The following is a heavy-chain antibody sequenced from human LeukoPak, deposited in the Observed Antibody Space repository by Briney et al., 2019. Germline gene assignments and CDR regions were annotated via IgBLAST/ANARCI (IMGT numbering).Heavy chain of an antibody. J-gene: IGHJ6*03. Sequence: PGGSLRLSCAASGFTFSSYWMSWVRQAPGKGLEWVANIKQDGSEKYYVDSVKGRFTISRDNAKNSLYLQMNSLRAEDTAVYYCAREGQVPDYYYYYYMDVWGKGTTVTVSS. CDR1: GFTFSSYW. D-gene: IGHD2-2*01. V-gene: IGHV3-7*01. CDR2: IKQDGSEK. CDR3: AREGQVPDYYYYYYMDV.